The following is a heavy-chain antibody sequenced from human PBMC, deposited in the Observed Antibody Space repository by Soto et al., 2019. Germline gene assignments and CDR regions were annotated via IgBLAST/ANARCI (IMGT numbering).Heavy chain of an antibody. CDR2: INPNSGGT. J-gene: IGHJ6*02. CDR3: ARAEARFGELLDGEYYYGMDV. D-gene: IGHD3-10*01. V-gene: IGHV1-2*04. Sequence: GLEWMGWINPNSGGTNYAQKFQGWVTMTRDTSIITAYMELSRLRSDDTAVYYCARAEARFGELLDGEYYYGMDVWGQGTTVTVSS.